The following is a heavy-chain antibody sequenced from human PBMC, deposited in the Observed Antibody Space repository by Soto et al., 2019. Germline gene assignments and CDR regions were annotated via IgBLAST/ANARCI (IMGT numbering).Heavy chain of an antibody. CDR2: IYYSGST. D-gene: IGHD5-12*01. CDR3: ARRVGGYVGGNFDY. J-gene: IGHJ4*02. V-gene: IGHV4-39*01. Sequence: SETLSLTCTVSGGSISSSSYYWGWIRQPPGKGLEWIGSIYYSGSTYYNPSLKSRVTISVDTSKNQFSLKLSSVTAADTAVYYCARRVGGYVGGNFDYWGQGTLVTVS. CDR1: GGSISSSSYY.